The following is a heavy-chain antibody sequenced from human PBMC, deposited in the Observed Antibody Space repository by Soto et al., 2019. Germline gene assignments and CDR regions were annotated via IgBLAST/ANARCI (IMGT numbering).Heavy chain of an antibody. CDR1: GGSISSYY. Sequence: QVQLQESGPGLVKPSETLSLTCTVSGGSISSYYWSWIRQPPGKGLEWIGYIYYSGSTNYNPSLRXRVTISVATSTNPFSLKLSSVTAADTAVYYCARRYGYSFDYWGQGTLVTVSS. CDR2: IYYSGST. J-gene: IGHJ4*02. CDR3: ARRYGYSFDY. D-gene: IGHD1-1*01. V-gene: IGHV4-59*08.